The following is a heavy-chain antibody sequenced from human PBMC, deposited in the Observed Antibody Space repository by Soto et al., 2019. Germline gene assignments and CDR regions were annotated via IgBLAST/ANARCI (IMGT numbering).Heavy chain of an antibody. D-gene: IGHD3-9*01. CDR1: GGSFSGYY. Sequence: SETLSLTCAVYGGSFSGYYWSWIRQPPGKGLEWIGEINHSGSTNYNPSLKSRVTISVDTSKNQFSLKLSSVTAADTAVYYCASGPYYDILTGYYRPGYFDYWGQGTLVTVPQ. CDR3: ASGPYYDILTGYYRPGYFDY. CDR2: INHSGST. V-gene: IGHV4-34*01. J-gene: IGHJ4*02.